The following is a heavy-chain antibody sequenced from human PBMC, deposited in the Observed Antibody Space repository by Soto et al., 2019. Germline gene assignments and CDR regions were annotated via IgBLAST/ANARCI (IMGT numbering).Heavy chain of an antibody. D-gene: IGHD1-26*01. CDR1: VGSISSRSYY. V-gene: IGHV4-39*01. CDR3: ASRSATIVGDY. CDR2: IYYSGST. J-gene: IGHJ4*02. Sequence: SETLSLTCTVSVGSISSRSYYWGWIRQPPGKGLEWIGSIYYSGSTYYNPSLKSRVTVSVDTSKNQFSLKLSSVTAADTAVYYCASRSATIVGDYWGQGTLVTVSS.